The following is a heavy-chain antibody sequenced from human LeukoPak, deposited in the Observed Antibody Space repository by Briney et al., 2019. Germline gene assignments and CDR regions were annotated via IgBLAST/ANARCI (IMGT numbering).Heavy chain of an antibody. V-gene: IGHV3-30*02. Sequence: GGSLRLSCAASGFTFSSYGMHWVRQAPGKGLEWVAFIRYDGSNKYYADSVKGRFTISRDNSKNTLYLQMNSLRAEDTAVYYCAKDVGVGATRGGFDYWGQGTLVTVSS. J-gene: IGHJ4*02. CDR3: AKDVGVGATRGGFDY. CDR2: IRYDGSNK. CDR1: GFTFSSYG. D-gene: IGHD1-26*01.